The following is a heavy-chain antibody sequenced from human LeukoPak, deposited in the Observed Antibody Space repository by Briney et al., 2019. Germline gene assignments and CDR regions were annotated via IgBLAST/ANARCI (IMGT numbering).Heavy chain of an antibody. CDR2: IYTSGST. J-gene: IGHJ5*02. Sequence: PSETLSLTCTVSGYSISSGYYWSWIRQPAGKGLEWIGRIYTSGSTNYNPSLKSRVTISVDTSKNQFSLKLSSVTAADTAVYYCARDGGYCSSTSCYRVNWFDPWGQGTLVTVSS. D-gene: IGHD2-2*01. CDR3: ARDGGYCSSTSCYRVNWFDP. V-gene: IGHV4-61*02. CDR1: GYSISSGYY.